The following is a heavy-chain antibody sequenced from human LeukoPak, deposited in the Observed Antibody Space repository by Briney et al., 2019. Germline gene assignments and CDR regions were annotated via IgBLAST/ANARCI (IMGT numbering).Heavy chain of an antibody. D-gene: IGHD6-13*01. V-gene: IGHV3-48*01. J-gene: IGHJ4*02. CDR3: ARGFDSSWYDFNADY. CDR2: ISSSSSTI. CDR1: GFTFSSYS. Sequence: GGSLGLSCAASGFTFSSYSMNWVRQAPGKGLEWVSYISSSSSTIYYADSVKGRFTISRDNAKNSLYLQMNSLRAEDTAVYYCARGFDSSWYDFNADYWGQGTLVTVSS.